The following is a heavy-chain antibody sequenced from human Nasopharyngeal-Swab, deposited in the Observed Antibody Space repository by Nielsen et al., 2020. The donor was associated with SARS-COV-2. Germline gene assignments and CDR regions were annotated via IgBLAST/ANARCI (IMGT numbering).Heavy chain of an antibody. D-gene: IGHD3-22*01. CDR3: AREPTDDSSGPLDY. CDR2: ISYDGSNK. J-gene: IGHJ4*02. V-gene: IGHV3-30-3*01. CDR1: GFTFSSYA. Sequence: GSLKISCADSGFTFSSYAMHWVRQAPGKGLEWVAVISYDGSNKYYADSVKGRFTISRDNSKNTLYLQMNSLRAEDTAVYYCAREPTDDSSGPLDYWGQGTLVTVSS.